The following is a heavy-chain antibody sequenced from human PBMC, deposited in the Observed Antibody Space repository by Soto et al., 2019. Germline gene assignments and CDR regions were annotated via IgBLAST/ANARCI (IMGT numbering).Heavy chain of an antibody. CDR1: GFTLSDYW. Sequence: GGSLRLSCAASGFTLSDYWMHWVRQVPGKGLLWVSRISVDGGDTTYADSVKGRFTISRDNAKNTLYLQMDTLRAEYTAIYYCVRAPEQRPIDYWGHGSLLTVSS. J-gene: IGHJ4*01. CDR3: VRAPEQRPIDY. V-gene: IGHV3-74*01. D-gene: IGHD6-19*01. CDR2: ISVDGGDT.